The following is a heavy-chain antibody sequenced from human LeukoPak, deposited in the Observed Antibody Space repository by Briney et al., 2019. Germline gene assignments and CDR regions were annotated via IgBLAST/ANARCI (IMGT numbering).Heavy chain of an antibody. CDR3: ARGYTVTLYWYFDL. CDR1: GGTFISYA. D-gene: IGHD4-17*01. V-gene: IGHV1-69*04. Sequence: ASVKVSCKASGGTFISYAISWVRQAPGQGLEWMGRFIPTLDMANHAQKFQDRVTITADKSTSTAYMELSSLRSEDTAVYYCARGYTVTLYWYFDLWGRGTLVTVSS. CDR2: FIPTLDMA. J-gene: IGHJ2*01.